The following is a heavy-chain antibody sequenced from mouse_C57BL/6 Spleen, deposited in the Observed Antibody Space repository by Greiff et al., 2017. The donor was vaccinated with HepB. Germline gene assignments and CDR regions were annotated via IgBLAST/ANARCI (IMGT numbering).Heavy chain of an antibody. V-gene: IGHV1-72*01. Sequence: QVQLQQSGPELVKPGASVKLSCKASGYTFTSYWMHWVKQRPGRGLEWIGRIDPNSGGTKYNEKFKSKATLTVDKPSSTAYMQLSSLTSEDSAVYYCARNDYDPYYDAMDYWGQGTSVTVSS. D-gene: IGHD2-4*01. J-gene: IGHJ4*01. CDR1: GYTFTSYW. CDR2: IDPNSGGT. CDR3: ARNDYDPYYDAMDY.